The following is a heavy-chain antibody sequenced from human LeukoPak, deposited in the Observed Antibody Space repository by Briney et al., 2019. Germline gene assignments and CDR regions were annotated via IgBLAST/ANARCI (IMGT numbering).Heavy chain of an antibody. CDR3: ATGPRGSHRYFDY. D-gene: IGHD1-26*01. Sequence: ASVKVSCKASGGTFSSYAISWVRQAPGQGLEWMGGIIPIFGTANYAQKFQGRVTITADESTSTAYMELSSLRSEDTAVYYSATGPRGSHRYFDYWGQGTLVTVSS. CDR2: IIPIFGTA. J-gene: IGHJ4*02. CDR1: GGTFSSYA. V-gene: IGHV1-69*13.